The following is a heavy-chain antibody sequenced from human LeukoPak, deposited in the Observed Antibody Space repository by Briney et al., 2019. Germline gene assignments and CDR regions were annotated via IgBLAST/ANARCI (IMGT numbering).Heavy chain of an antibody. V-gene: IGHV4-39*01. Sequence: SEILSLTCTVSGGSISSSDSYWAWVRQPPGLGLEWIGSICFSRTTYYNPSLKSRVTMSIDTSKNHFSLKVASVTAADTAVYYCGRHFPETGRDEQPLEYWGQGSLFTVSS. CDR1: GGSISSSDSY. D-gene: IGHD3-10*01. CDR3: GRHFPETGRDEQPLEY. J-gene: IGHJ4*02. CDR2: ICFSRTT.